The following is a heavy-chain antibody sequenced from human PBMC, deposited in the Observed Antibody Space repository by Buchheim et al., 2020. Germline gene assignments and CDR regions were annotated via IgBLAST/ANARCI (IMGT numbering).Heavy chain of an antibody. CDR3: AIATDLVDPANPTFDS. CDR2: VNPDTGGT. CDR1: EYTRHH. V-gene: IGHV1-2*02. Sequence: QVQLVQSGAEVKKPGASVKVSCKTSEYTRHHTHWLRQAPGQGLEWVGRVNPDTGGTQYAQKFQGRVTLTRDTSITTTYRELSSLTSDDTAVFYCAIATDLVDPANPTFDSWGQGTL. J-gene: IGHJ4*02. D-gene: IGHD5-18*01.